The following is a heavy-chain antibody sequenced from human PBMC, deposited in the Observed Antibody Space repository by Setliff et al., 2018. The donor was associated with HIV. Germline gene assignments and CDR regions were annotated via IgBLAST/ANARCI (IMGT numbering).Heavy chain of an antibody. CDR2: IRATSSGSTI. J-gene: IGHJ4*02. D-gene: IGHD2-2*01. CDR3: ARDPLPCSSPSCYPPGYFDY. CDR1: GFTFGSYS. Sequence: PGGSLRLSCATSGFTFGSYSMSWVRQAPGKGPEWVSSIRATSSGSTIYYADSVKGRFTISRDNAKNSLYLQMVSLRVEDTAVYYCARDPLPCSSPSCYPPGYFDYWGQGTLVTVSS. V-gene: IGHV3-48*04.